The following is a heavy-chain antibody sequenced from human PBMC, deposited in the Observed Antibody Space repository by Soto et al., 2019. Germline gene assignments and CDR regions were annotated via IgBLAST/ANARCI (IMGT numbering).Heavy chain of an antibody. Sequence: VQVVQSGAEVKKPGASVKVSCQASGYNFASYTISWVRQAPGQGLEWMGWLSAYNGERNYAPKFQGRVTMTTERSTSTSYMELRILTSDDTAVYYCARGGDCSSTSCDTPNYYDGMDVWGQGTTVTVS. CDR1: GYNFASYT. J-gene: IGHJ6*02. V-gene: IGHV1-18*01. CDR2: LSAYNGER. D-gene: IGHD2-2*02. CDR3: ARGGDCSSTSCDTPNYYDGMDV.